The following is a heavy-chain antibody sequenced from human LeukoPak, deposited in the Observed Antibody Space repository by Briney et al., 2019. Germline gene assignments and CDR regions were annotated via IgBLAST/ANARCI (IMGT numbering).Heavy chain of an antibody. CDR1: GYTFTGYY. CDR3: ARAHVEYCSGGRCYSGY. CDR2: INPNSGGT. Sequence: ASVKVSCKASGYTFTGYYINWVRQAPGQGLEWMGWINPNSGGTNYAQKFRGRVTMTRDTSISTAYMELSRLRSDDTAVYYCARAHVEYCSGGRCYSGYWGQGTLVTVSS. D-gene: IGHD2-15*01. V-gene: IGHV1-2*02. J-gene: IGHJ4*02.